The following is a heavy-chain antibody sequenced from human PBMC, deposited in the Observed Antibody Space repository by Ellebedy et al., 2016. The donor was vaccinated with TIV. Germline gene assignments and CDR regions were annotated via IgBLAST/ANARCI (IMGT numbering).Heavy chain of an antibody. J-gene: IGHJ4*02. CDR1: GFTFGDYG. D-gene: IGHD3-22*01. V-gene: IGHV3-49*03. CDR2: IRSKAYGGTP. CDR3: TTDYSDSSGYY. Sequence: GESLKISCTASGFTFGDYGMTWFRQAPGKGLEWVAFIRSKAYGGTPEYAASVKDRFTISRDDSTLYLQMNSLRTEDTAVYYCTTDYSDSSGYYWGQGTLVTVSS.